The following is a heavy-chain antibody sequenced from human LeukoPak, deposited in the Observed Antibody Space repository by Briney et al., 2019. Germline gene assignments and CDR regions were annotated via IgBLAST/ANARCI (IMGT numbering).Heavy chain of an antibody. Sequence: SETLSLTCNVSGYSISSGFYWGWIRQSPKEGLEWIATSCHSGSIFYKPSLKGRVSISGDTSQNQFSLELNSVTAADTAVYYCARMAVSYYYDSSTYSPVAFDVWGQGTMVTVSS. CDR2: SCHSGSI. CDR1: GYSISSGFY. D-gene: IGHD3-22*01. CDR3: ARMAVSYYYDSSTYSPVAFDV. J-gene: IGHJ3*01. V-gene: IGHV4-38-2*02.